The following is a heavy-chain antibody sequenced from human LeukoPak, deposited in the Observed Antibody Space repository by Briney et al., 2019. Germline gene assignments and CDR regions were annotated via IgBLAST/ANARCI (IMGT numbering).Heavy chain of an antibody. D-gene: IGHD6-19*01. CDR3: ASGSGWVFNN. V-gene: IGHV3-9*01. J-gene: IGHJ4*02. CDR1: GFTFDDYA. CDR2: ISWNSGSI. Sequence: PGGSLRLSCAASGFTFDDYAMHWVRQAPGKGLEWVSGISWNSGSIGYADSVKGRFTISRDNAKNSQYLQMNSLRAEDTAVYYCASGSGWVFNNWGQGTLVTVSS.